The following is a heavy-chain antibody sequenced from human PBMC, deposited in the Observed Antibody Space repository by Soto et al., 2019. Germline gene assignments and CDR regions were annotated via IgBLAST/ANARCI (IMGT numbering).Heavy chain of an antibody. V-gene: IGHV3-30*18. CDR2: ISYDGSNK. Sequence: EGSLRRSWVAPGFSFSSNGMHWVRQAPGKGLEWVAVISYDGSNKYYADSVKGRFTISRDNSKNTLYLQMNSLRAEDTAVYYCAKDHLGYWGQGTLVTVCS. CDR3: AKDHLGY. J-gene: IGHJ4*02. CDR1: GFSFSSNG.